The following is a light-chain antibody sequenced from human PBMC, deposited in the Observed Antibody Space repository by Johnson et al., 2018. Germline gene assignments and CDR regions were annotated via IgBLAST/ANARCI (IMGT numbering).Light chain of an antibody. CDR3: GTWDISLSAGNV. Sequence: QSVLTQPPSVSAAPGQKVTISCSGSSSNIGNNYVSWYQQLTGTAPKLRIDEKNKRTKGTRERGRGGKEGKRERRGRNGRQTGDEAEYYCGTWDISLSAGNVFGTGTKVTVL. V-gene: IGLV1-51*02. J-gene: IGLJ1*01. CDR2: EKN. CDR1: SSNIGNNY.